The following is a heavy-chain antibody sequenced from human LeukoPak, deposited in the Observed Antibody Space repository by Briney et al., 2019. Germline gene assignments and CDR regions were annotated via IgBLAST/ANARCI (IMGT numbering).Heavy chain of an antibody. CDR2: IYYSGGT. CDR3: AAYYYDSSGYYS. CDR1: GGSISSSSYY. Sequence: PSETLSLTCTVSGGSISSSSYYWGWIRQPPGKGLEWIGSIYYSGGTYYNPSLKSRVTISVDTSKNQFSLKLSSVTAADTAVYYCAAYYYDSSGYYSWGKGTTVTVSS. D-gene: IGHD3-22*01. V-gene: IGHV4-39*01. J-gene: IGHJ6*04.